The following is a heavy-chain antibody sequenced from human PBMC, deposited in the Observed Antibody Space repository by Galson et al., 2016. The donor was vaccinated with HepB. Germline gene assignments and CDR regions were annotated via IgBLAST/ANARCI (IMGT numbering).Heavy chain of an antibody. CDR1: GFPFSQCN. V-gene: IGHV3-21*01. Sequence: SLRLSCAASGFPFSQCNMNWVRQAPGKGLEWVSFISSSSSYIYYVDSVKGRFTISRDNAKNSLYLQMDSLRAEDTAVYYCVRETLRGTRFDNWGQGTLVTVAS. J-gene: IGHJ4*02. CDR3: VRETLRGTRFDN. CDR2: ISSSSSYI. D-gene: IGHD1-14*01.